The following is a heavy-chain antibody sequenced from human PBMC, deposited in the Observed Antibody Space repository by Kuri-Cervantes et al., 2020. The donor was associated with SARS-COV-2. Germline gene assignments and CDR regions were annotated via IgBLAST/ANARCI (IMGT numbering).Heavy chain of an antibody. Sequence: SCAISGVSFSSNSVAWTWHRQSPSRGLELLGRTYYRSKWYNDYAVSVKSRITINPETSKNQFSLQLNSVTPEDTAVDYCARDHGLYTPSNWFDPWGQGTLVTVSS. CDR1: GVSFSSNSVA. J-gene: IGHJ5*02. D-gene: IGHD2-2*02. V-gene: IGHV6-1*01. CDR2: TYYRSKWYN. CDR3: ARDHGLYTPSNWFDP.